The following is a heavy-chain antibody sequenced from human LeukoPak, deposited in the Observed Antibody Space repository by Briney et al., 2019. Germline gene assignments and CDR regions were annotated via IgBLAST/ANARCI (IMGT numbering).Heavy chain of an antibody. V-gene: IGHV1-2*02. D-gene: IGHD3-22*01. Sequence: GASVKVSCKTSGYTFTAYYIHCVRQAPGQGLEWMGWINPNSGGTNYAQKFQGRVTMTRDTSISTAYMELSRLRTDDTAVYYCARHPYDSSGYYNWLDPWGQGTLVTVSS. CDR2: INPNSGGT. CDR1: GYTFTAYY. CDR3: ARHPYDSSGYYNWLDP. J-gene: IGHJ5*02.